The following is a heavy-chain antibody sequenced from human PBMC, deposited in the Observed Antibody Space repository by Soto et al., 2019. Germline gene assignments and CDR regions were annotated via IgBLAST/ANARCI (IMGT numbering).Heavy chain of an antibody. Sequence: KTSETLSLTCTVSGGAIISGDYYFIWIRQPPWKGLEWIGYIYYSGSTYYNPSLKSRVTISVDTSKNQFSLKLSSVTAADTAVYYCAREVGGRSYGFSSYGYWGQGTLVTVSS. CDR1: GGAIISGDYY. J-gene: IGHJ4*02. V-gene: IGHV4-30-4*01. D-gene: IGHD5-18*01. CDR2: IYYSGST. CDR3: AREVGGRSYGFSSYGY.